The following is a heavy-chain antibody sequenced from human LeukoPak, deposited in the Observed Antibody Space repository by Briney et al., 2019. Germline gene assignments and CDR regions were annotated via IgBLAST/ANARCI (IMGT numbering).Heavy chain of an antibody. CDR1: GASVTGYY. J-gene: IGHJ4*02. D-gene: IGHD4-17*01. CDR3: ARIDDYGDSGYFDF. CDR2: IYYSART. V-gene: IGHV4-59*02. Sequence: SETLSLTCTVSGASVTGYYWSWARQAPGKGLECIGYIYYSARTDYNPSLKSRATISLDTSKNQFSLSLTSVTAADTAVYFCARIDDYGDSGYFDFWGQGTLVTVSS.